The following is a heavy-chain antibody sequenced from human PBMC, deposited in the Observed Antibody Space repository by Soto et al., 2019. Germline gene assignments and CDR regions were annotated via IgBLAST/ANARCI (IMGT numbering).Heavy chain of an antibody. CDR1: GGSFSGYY. CDR3: ARNPSRGWYFDY. V-gene: IGHV4-34*01. D-gene: IGHD6-19*01. CDR2: INYSGNT. J-gene: IGHJ4*02. Sequence: TWETLSLTCAVYGGSFSGYYWSWIRQPPGKGLEWIGEINYSGNTYYNPSLKSRITISVDTSKNQFSLKLSSVTAADTAVYYRARNPSRGWYFDYWGQGTLVTVSS.